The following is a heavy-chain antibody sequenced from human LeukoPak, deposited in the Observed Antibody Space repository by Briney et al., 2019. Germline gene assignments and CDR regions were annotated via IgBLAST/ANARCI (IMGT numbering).Heavy chain of an antibody. D-gene: IGHD2-15*01. CDR2: INHSGST. CDR1: GGSFSGNY. Sequence: SETLSLTCAVYGGSFSGNYWSWIRQPPGKGLEWIGEINHSGSTNYNPSLKSRVTISVDTSKNQFSLKLSSVTAADTAVYYCARCPCGGSCYSVTRYYYGMDVWGQGTTVTVSS. V-gene: IGHV4-34*01. CDR3: ARCPCGGSCYSVTRYYYGMDV. J-gene: IGHJ6*02.